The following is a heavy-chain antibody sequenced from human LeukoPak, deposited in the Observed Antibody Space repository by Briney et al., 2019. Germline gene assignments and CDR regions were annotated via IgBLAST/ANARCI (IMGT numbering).Heavy chain of an antibody. CDR3: ARLKDDVTKFDY. CDR2: INQDVSRI. D-gene: IGHD2-8*01. CDR1: GFSFSRYW. V-gene: IGHV3-7*01. Sequence: GGSLRLSCAGSGFSFSRYWMAWVRQAPGKGPEWVASINQDVSRIHYVDSVKGRFTISRDNAKNSLFLQMNSLRVEDTAVYYCARLKDDVTKFDYWGQGTLVTVSS. J-gene: IGHJ4*02.